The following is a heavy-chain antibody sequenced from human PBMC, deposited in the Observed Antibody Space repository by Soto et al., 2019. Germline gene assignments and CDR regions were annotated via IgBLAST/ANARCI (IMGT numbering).Heavy chain of an antibody. V-gene: IGHV3-23*01. Sequence: EVQLLESGGGLVQPGGSLRVSCAASGFIFRNYDMTWVRQAPGKGLEWVSGISGSGGYRYYLDSVKGRFTISRDNSKNTLSLQMNSLRVEDTAVYYCARVSRGRLAVAGNFDYWGQGTLVTISS. CDR3: ARVSRGRLAVAGNFDY. J-gene: IGHJ4*02. D-gene: IGHD6-19*01. CDR1: GFIFRNYD. CDR2: ISGSGGYR.